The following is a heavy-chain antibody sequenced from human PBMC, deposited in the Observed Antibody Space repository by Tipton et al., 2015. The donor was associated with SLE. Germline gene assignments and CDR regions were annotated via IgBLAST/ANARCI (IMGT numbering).Heavy chain of an antibody. CDR1: GDSISNYF. V-gene: IGHV4-4*09. CDR2: IYASGRI. CDR3: ARQEGVY. Sequence: TLSLTCTVSGDSISNYFWSWIRQPPGKRLEWIGYIYASGRINYNPSLKSRVTISVDTSKNQFSLQLTSVTAADTALYYCARQEGVYWGQGTLVTFSS. D-gene: IGHD3-16*01. J-gene: IGHJ4*02.